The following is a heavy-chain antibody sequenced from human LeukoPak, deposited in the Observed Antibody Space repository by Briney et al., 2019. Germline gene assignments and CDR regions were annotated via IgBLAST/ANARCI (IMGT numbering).Heavy chain of an antibody. D-gene: IGHD2-8*02. J-gene: IGHJ4*02. CDR1: GFTFSNYG. Sequence: PGRSLRLSCAASGFTFSNYGMHWVRQAPGKGLEWVAVIWYDGSNKYYADSVKGRFTISRDNSKNTLYLQMDSLRAEDTAVYYCAKLPPRAVLVSDYWGQGTLVTVSS. CDR2: IWYDGSNK. V-gene: IGHV3-33*06. CDR3: AKLPPRAVLVSDY.